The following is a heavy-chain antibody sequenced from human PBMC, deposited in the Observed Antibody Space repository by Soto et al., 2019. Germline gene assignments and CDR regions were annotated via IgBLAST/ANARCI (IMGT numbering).Heavy chain of an antibody. CDR2: IYHSGST. J-gene: IGHJ6*02. Sequence: SSETLSLTCAVSGGSISSGGYSWSWIRQPPGKGLEWIGYIYHSGSTYYNPSLKSRVTISVDRSKNQFSLKLSSVTAADTAVYYCARDLAWNYGLGGMDVWGQGTTVTVSS. CDR3: ARDLAWNYGLGGMDV. CDR1: GGSISSGGYS. V-gene: IGHV4-30-2*01. D-gene: IGHD1-7*01.